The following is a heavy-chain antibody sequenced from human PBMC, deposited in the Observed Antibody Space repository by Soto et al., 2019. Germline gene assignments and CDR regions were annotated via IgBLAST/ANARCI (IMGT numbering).Heavy chain of an antibody. D-gene: IGHD3-22*01. V-gene: IGHV1-3*01. CDR3: ARGGYFDSSNYLAY. Sequence: ASVKLSCKASGGTFTSYGINWGRQATGRGLEWMGWINPGNGNTKYSQQFQGRVIIDRDTSASTAYMELSSLRPEDTAVYYCARGGYFDSSNYLAYWGLGTLVTVYS. J-gene: IGHJ4*02. CDR2: INPGNGNT. CDR1: GGTFTSYG.